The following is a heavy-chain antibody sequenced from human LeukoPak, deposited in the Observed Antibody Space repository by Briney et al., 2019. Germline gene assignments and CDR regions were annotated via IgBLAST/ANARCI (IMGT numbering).Heavy chain of an antibody. D-gene: IGHD4-17*01. CDR1: GGSISSYY. J-gene: IGHJ6*03. Sequence: PSGTLSLTCTVSGGSISSYYWSWIRQPPGKGLEWIGYIYYSGSTNYNPSLKSRVTISVDTSKNQFSLKLSSVTAADTAVYYCARDSPMTTVTIDYYYMDVWGKGTTVTVSS. CDR3: ARDSPMTTVTIDYYYMDV. CDR2: IYYSGST. V-gene: IGHV4-59*01.